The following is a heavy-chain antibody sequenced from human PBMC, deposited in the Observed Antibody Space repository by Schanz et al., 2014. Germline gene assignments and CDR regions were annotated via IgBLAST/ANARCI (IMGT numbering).Heavy chain of an antibody. Sequence: QVQLVESGGGVVQPGRSLRLSCAAYGFTLSSYAMHWVRQAPGKGLEWVAVIWSDGSTKYYADSVRGRFTISRDNSKNTLYLQMNSLRAEDTAVYFCARAHGNNWYGKGLDYWGQGTQVTVSS. CDR1: GFTLSSYA. D-gene: IGHD1-1*01. CDR2: IWSDGSTK. V-gene: IGHV3-33*08. J-gene: IGHJ4*02. CDR3: ARAHGNNWYGKGLDY.